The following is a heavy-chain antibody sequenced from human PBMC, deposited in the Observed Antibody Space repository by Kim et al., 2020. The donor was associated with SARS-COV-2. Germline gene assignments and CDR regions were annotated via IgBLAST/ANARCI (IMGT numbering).Heavy chain of an antibody. D-gene: IGHD3-16*01. CDR1: GFNFNNFG. CDR2: ISDEGSKK. V-gene: IGHV3-30*18. CDR3: AKDRSFFMFTFGGESVGLDV. Sequence: GGSLRLSCAASGFNFNNFGMHWVRQAPGKGLEWVALISDEGSKKYYADSLKGRFTISRDSSKNTLYLQMDSLRPEDTAVYFCAKDRSFFMFTFGGESVGLDVWGEGTAHSVSS. J-gene: IGHJ6*01.